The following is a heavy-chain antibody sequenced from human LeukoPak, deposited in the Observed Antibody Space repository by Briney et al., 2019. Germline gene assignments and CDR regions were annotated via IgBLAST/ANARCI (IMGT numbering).Heavy chain of an antibody. J-gene: IGHJ3*02. CDR1: EYTFSNYA. V-gene: IGHV3-23*01. Sequence: GGSLRLSCVASEYTFSNYAMCWVRQAPGKGLEWVSSIDSGGGSTYYADSVKGRFTISRDNSKNSLYLQMNSLRAEDTAVYYCTRDTVEVPRGDAFDIWGQGTMVTVSS. D-gene: IGHD2-2*01. CDR2: IDSGGGST. CDR3: TRDTVEVPRGDAFDI.